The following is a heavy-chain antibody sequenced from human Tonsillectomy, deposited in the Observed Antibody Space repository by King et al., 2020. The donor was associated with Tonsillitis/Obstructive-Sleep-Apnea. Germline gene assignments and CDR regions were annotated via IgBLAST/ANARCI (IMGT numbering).Heavy chain of an antibody. J-gene: IGHJ4*02. CDR3: AKSPQHWGFDY. Sequence: VRLVESGGGVVQPGRSLRLSCAASGFTFSSYGMHWVRQAPGKGLEWVAVISYDGSNKYYADSVKGRFTISRDNSKNTLYLQMNSLRAEDTAVYYCAKSPQHWGFDYWGQGTLVTVSS. CDR1: GFTFSSYG. CDR2: ISYDGSNK. V-gene: IGHV3-30*18. D-gene: IGHD7-27*01.